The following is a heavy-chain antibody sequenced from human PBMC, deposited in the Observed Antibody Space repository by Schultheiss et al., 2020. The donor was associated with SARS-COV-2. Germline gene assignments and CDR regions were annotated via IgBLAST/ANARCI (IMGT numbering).Heavy chain of an antibody. CDR3: ARAMAVGATQAFDY. Sequence: ASVKVSCKASGGTFSSYAISWVRQAPGQGLEWMGWISAYNGNTNYAQKLQGRVTMTRNTSISTACMELRSLRSDDTAVYYCARAMAVGATQAFDYWGQGTLVTVSS. CDR1: GGTFSSYA. J-gene: IGHJ4*02. CDR2: ISAYNGNT. D-gene: IGHD1-26*01. V-gene: IGHV1-18*01.